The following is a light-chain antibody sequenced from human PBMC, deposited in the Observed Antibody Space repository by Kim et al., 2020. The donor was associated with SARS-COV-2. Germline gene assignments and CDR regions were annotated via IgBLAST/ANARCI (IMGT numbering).Light chain of an antibody. CDR3: ISYTSSDSYV. CDR2: HVS. CDR1: SSDVGGYNY. J-gene: IGLJ1*01. Sequence: GQSIPISCTGTSSDVGGYNYVSWYQQHPGKAPKLMIYHVSKRPSGVSNRFSGSKSGNTASLTISGLQAEDEADYYCISYTSSDSYVFGTGTKVTVL. V-gene: IGLV2-14*04.